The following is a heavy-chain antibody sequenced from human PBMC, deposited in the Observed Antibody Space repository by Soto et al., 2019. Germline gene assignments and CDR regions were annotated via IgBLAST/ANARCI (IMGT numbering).Heavy chain of an antibody. J-gene: IGHJ4*02. CDR1: GFTFSDYY. V-gene: IGHV3-11*01. CDR2: ISSSGSII. Sequence: PGGSLRISCAASGFTFSDYYISWIRQAPGKGLEWVSYISSSGSIIYYADSVKGRFTISRDNAKNSLYLQMNSLRAEDTAVYYCALAGYDSTYYAVTPLSAGHFWGQGTLVTVSS. D-gene: IGHD1-26*01. CDR3: ALAGYDSTYYAVTPLSAGHF.